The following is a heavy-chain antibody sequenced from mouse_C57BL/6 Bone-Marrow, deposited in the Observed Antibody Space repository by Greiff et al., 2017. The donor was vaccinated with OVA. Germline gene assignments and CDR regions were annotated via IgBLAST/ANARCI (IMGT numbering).Heavy chain of an antibody. CDR2: ISYDGSN. CDR3: ARGGGLGDY. J-gene: IGHJ2*01. CDR1: GYSITSGYY. Sequence: EVQLVESGPGLVKPSQSLSLTCSVTGYSITSGYYWNWIRQFPGNKLEWMGYISYDGSNNYNPSLKNRISITRDTSKNQFFLKLNSVTTEDTATYYCARGGGLGDYWGQGTTLTVSS. D-gene: IGHD3-1*01. V-gene: IGHV3-6*01.